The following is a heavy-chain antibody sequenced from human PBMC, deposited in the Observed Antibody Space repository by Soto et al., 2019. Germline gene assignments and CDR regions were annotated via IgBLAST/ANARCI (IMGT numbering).Heavy chain of an antibody. D-gene: IGHD3-10*01. V-gene: IGHV3-49*03. CDR2: IRSKAYGGTT. CDR1: GFTFGDYA. CDR3: TRPITMVRGVMFYYYYYGMDV. Sequence: GGSLRLSCTASGFTFGDYAMSWFRQAPGKGLEWVGFIRSKAYGGTTEYAASVKGRFTISRDDSKSIAYLQMNSLKTEDTAVYYCTRPITMVRGVMFYYYYYGMDVWGQGTTVTVSS. J-gene: IGHJ6*02.